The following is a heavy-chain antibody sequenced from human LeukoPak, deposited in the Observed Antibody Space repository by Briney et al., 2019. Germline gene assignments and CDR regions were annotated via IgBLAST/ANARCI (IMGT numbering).Heavy chain of an antibody. CDR3: ARGRSSGYYSDY. CDR1: GVSISSYY. D-gene: IGHD3-22*01. Sequence: SETLSLTCTVSGVSISSYYWSWLRQPPGQGLEWIGYIYYSGSTNYNPSLKSRVTISVDTSKNQFSLKLSSVTAADTAVYYCARGRSSGYYSDYWGQGTLVTVSS. CDR2: IYYSGST. V-gene: IGHV4-59*01. J-gene: IGHJ4*02.